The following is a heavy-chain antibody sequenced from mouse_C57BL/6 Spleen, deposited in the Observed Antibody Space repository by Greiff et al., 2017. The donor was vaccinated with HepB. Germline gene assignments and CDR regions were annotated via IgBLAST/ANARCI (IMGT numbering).Heavy chain of an antibody. V-gene: IGHV5-4*01. CDR2: ISDGGSYT. Sequence: EVQRVESGGGLVKPGGSLKLSCAASGFTFSSYAMSWVRQTPEKRLEWVATISDGGSYTYYPDNVKGRFTISRDNAKNNLYLQMSHLKSEDTAMYYCARKDYYDYDGGFAYWGQGTLVTVSA. CDR1: GFTFSSYA. D-gene: IGHD2-4*01. J-gene: IGHJ3*01. CDR3: ARKDYYDYDGGFAY.